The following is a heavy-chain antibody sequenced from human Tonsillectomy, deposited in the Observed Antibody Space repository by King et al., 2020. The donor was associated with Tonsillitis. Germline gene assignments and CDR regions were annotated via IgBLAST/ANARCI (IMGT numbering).Heavy chain of an antibody. CDR3: ARKGKGEGLAQNNWVDP. V-gene: IGHV3-7*01. CDR2: IKQDGSEK. CDR1: GFTFSSYW. Sequence: QLVESGGGLVQPGGSLRLSCAASGFTFSSYWMSWVRQAPGKGLEWVANIKQDGSEKYYVDSVKGRFTISRDNAKNSLYLQLNSLRAKGTAVYFFARKGKGEGLAQNNWVDPWGQGTLVTVSS. J-gene: IGHJ5*02. D-gene: IGHD3-16*01.